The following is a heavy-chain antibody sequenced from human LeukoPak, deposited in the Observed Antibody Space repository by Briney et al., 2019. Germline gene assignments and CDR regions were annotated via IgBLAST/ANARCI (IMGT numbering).Heavy chain of an antibody. CDR3: ARASHILTGLEFDP. D-gene: IGHD3-9*01. CDR2: INPNSGGT. J-gene: IGHJ5*02. Sequence: ASVKVSCKASGYTFTGYYMHWVRQAPGQGLEWMGWINPNSGGTNYAQKFQGWVTMTRDTSISTAYMELSRLRSDDTAVYYCARASHILTGLEFDPRGQGTLVTVSS. V-gene: IGHV1-2*04. CDR1: GYTFTGYY.